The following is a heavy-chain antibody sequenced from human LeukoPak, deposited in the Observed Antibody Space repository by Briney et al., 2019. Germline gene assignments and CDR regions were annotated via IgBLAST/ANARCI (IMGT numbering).Heavy chain of an antibody. CDR1: GFTFSGSV. Sequence: TGGSLRLSCTASGFTFSGSVIHWVRQASGKGLEWVGRIRSKPNSYATAYAASVNGRFTLFRDDAKNTAHLQMNSLKTEDAAVYYCASPYGDHNYYGLDVWGQGTTVTVSS. V-gene: IGHV3-73*01. CDR3: ASPYGDHNYYGLDV. D-gene: IGHD4-17*01. J-gene: IGHJ6*02. CDR2: IRSKPNSYAT.